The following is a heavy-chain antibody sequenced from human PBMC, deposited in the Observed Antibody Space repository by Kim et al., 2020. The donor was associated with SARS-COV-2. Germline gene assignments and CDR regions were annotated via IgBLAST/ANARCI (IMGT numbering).Heavy chain of an antibody. CDR3: TTEPPSGLKSGAEAFDI. J-gene: IGHJ3*02. CDR2: IKSRTDGGTT. CDR1: GFTFSNAG. Sequence: GGSLRLSCGASGFTFSNAGMSWVRQAPGKGLEWVGRIKSRTDGGTTDYAAPGKGRFTISRYDSTNTLYLQMNSLKTEDPAVYYCTTEPPSGLKSGAEAFDIWGHGTLVTVSS. V-gene: IGHV3-15*01. D-gene: IGHD4-17*01.